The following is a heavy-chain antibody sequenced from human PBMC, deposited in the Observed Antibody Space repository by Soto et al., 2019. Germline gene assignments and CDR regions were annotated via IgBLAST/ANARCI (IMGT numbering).Heavy chain of an antibody. CDR2: IYYSGST. J-gene: IGHJ5*02. V-gene: IGHV4-30-4*01. Sequence: SETLSLTCTVSGGSISSGDYYWSWIRQPPGKGLEWIGYIYYSGSTYYNPSLKSRVTISVDTSKNQFSLKLSSVTAADTAVYYCARDWNYDPNWFDPWGQGTLVTVSS. CDR3: ARDWNYDPNWFDP. CDR1: GGSISSGDYY. D-gene: IGHD1-7*01.